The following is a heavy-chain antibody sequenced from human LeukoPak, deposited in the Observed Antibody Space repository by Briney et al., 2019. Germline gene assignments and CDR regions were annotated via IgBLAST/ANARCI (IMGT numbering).Heavy chain of an antibody. V-gene: IGHV3-23*01. D-gene: IGHD3-10*01. Sequence: GGSLRLSCAASGFTFSSYAMHWVRQAPGKGLEWVSAISGSGGSTYYADSVKGRFTISRDNSKNTLYLQMNSLRAEDTAVYYCAKESYYYGSGSYYRPYYFDYWGQGTLVTVSS. CDR3: AKESYYYGSGSYYRPYYFDY. J-gene: IGHJ4*02. CDR2: ISGSGGST. CDR1: GFTFSSYA.